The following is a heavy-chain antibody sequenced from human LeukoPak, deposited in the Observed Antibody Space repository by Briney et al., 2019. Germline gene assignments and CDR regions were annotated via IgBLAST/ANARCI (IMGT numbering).Heavy chain of an antibody. D-gene: IGHD5-12*01. V-gene: IGHV3-21*01. J-gene: IGHJ6*03. Sequence: GGSLRLSCAASGFTFSSYSMNWVRQAPGKGLEWVSSISSSSSYIYYADSVKGRFTISRDNAKNSLYLQMNSLRAEDTAVYYCARSSAVATDPYYYYYYYMDVWGKGTTVTVSS. CDR1: GFTFSSYS. CDR2: ISSSSSYI. CDR3: ARSSAVATDPYYYYYYYMDV.